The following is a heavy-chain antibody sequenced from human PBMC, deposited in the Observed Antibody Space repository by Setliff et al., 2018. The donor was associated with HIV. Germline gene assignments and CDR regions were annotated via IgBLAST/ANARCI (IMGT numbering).Heavy chain of an antibody. V-gene: IGHV3-23*01. CDR3: ARDATRGGDMDV. D-gene: IGHD2-15*01. J-gene: IGHJ6*03. CDR2: ISGSGGST. CDR1: GFTFSSYA. Sequence: GGSLRLSCAASGFTFSSYAMNWVRQAPGKGLEWVSAISGSGGSTYYADSVKGRFTISRDNFENTLYLQMNSLRAEDTAVYYCARDATRGGDMDVWAKGTTVTVSS.